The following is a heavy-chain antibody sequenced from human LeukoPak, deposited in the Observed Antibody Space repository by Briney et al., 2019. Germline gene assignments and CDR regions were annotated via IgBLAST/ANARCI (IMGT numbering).Heavy chain of an antibody. CDR3: ARHADGYWGYFQH. V-gene: IGHV4-59*10. CDR2: MYTSGST. CDR1: GGSFSSYD. J-gene: IGHJ1*01. D-gene: IGHD5-24*01. Sequence: SETLSLTCAVYGGSFSSYDWSWIRQPAGKGLEWIGRMYTSGSTNYNPSLKSRVTMSVDTSRKQFSLKLSSVTAADTAVYYCARHADGYWGYFQHWGQGTLVTVSS.